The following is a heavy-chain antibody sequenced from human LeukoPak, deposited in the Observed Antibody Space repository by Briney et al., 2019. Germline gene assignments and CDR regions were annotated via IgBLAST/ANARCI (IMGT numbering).Heavy chain of an antibody. Sequence: GASVKVSCKASGYTFTSYGISWVRQAPGQGLEWMGWISAYNGNTNYAQKLQGRVTITTDTSTSTAYMELRSLRSDDTAVYYCARDKWAGGWTRLEDYWGQGTLVTVSS. CDR3: ARDKWAGGWTRLEDY. J-gene: IGHJ4*02. D-gene: IGHD1-26*01. CDR2: ISAYNGNT. V-gene: IGHV1-18*01. CDR1: GYTFTSYG.